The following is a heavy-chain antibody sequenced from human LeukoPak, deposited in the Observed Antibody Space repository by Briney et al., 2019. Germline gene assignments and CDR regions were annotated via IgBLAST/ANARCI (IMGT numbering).Heavy chain of an antibody. V-gene: IGHV3-21*01. D-gene: IGHD3-22*01. Sequence: GGSLRLSCAASGFTFSSYSMNWVRQAPGKGLEWVSSISSSSSYIYYADSVKGRFTISRDNAKNSLYLQMNSLRAEDTAVYYCARDTYCYDSSGYYLTVPLDYWGQGTLVTVSS. CDR3: ARDTYCYDSSGYYLTVPLDY. CDR1: GFTFSSYS. CDR2: ISSSSSYI. J-gene: IGHJ4*02.